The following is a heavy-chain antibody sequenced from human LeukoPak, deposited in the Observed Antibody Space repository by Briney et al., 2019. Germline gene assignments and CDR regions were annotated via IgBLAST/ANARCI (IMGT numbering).Heavy chain of an antibody. J-gene: IGHJ4*02. CDR2: IIPILGIA. CDR3: ARVHSSSWYVFDY. V-gene: IGHV1-69*04. Sequence: SVKVSCKASGGTFSSYAISWVRQAPGQGLEWMGRIIPILGIANYAQKFQGRVTITADKSTSTAYMELSSLRSEDTAVYYCARVHSSSWYVFDYWGQGTLVTVSS. CDR1: GGTFSSYA. D-gene: IGHD6-13*01.